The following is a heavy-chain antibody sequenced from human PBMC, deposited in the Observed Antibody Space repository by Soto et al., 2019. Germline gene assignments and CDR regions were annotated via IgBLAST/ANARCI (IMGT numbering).Heavy chain of an antibody. CDR2: ISANSGDT. CDR3: ARDFLDSCGVRRCIYFDF. Sequence: QVQLVQSGAEVKEPGASVRVSCKASGYTFSSYGFSWVRQAPGQGLEWVAWISANSGDTNSAQKFQGRVTLTTDTSTSTAYMYLRSMTSDDTAIYSCARDFLDSCGVRRCIYFDFWGHGT. D-gene: IGHD2-21*01. J-gene: IGHJ4*01. CDR1: GYTFSSYG. V-gene: IGHV1-18*01.